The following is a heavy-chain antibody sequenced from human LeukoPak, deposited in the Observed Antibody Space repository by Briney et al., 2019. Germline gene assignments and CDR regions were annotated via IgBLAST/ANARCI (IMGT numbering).Heavy chain of an antibody. J-gene: IGHJ3*02. D-gene: IGHD3-10*02. CDR1: GFTFNSYA. Sequence: GGSLRLSCAASGFTFNSYAMSRVRQAPRKGLEWVSAISGSGGSTYYADSVKGRFTISRDNSKNTLYLQMNSLRAEDTAVYYCAKAESRSLFGEFDAFDIWGQGTMVTVSS. V-gene: IGHV3-23*01. CDR2: ISGSGGST. CDR3: AKAESRSLFGEFDAFDI.